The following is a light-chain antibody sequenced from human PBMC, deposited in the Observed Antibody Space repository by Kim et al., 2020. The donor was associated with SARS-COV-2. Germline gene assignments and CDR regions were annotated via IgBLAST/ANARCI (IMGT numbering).Light chain of an antibody. CDR1: ISNIGNNY. V-gene: IGLV1-51*01. Sequence: QSVLTQPPSVSAAPGQKVTISCSGTISNIGNNYVSWYQQLPGSAPKLLIYDDDYRPSAIPDRFSGSKSYTSATLVITGLQTGDEADYYCGTWDSALSIAVFGGGTQLTVL. J-gene: IGLJ2*01. CDR2: DDD. CDR3: GTWDSALSIAV.